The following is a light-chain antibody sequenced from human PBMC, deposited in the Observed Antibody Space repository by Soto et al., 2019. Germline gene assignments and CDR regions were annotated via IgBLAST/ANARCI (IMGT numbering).Light chain of an antibody. J-gene: IGLJ2*01. CDR2: GNS. CDR3: QSYDSSLPYVV. CDR1: SSNIGAGYD. Sequence: QSALTQPPSVSGAPGQRVTISCTGSSSNIGAGYDVHWYQQLPGTAPKLLIYGNSNRPSGVPDRFSGSKSGTSASLAITGLQAEDEADYYCQSYDSSLPYVVFGGGTKLTVL. V-gene: IGLV1-40*01.